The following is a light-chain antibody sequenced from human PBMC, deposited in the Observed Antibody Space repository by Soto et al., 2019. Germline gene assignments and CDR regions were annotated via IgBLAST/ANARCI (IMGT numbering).Light chain of an antibody. CDR3: VLYRGSGIWV. CDR1: SGSVSTSYY. Sequence: QAVVTQEPSFSVSPGGTVALTCGLSSGSVSTSYYPSWYQQTPGQAPRTLIYSTNTRSSGVPDRFSGSILGNKAALTITGAQADDESYYYCVLYRGSGIWVLGGGTKLTVL. V-gene: IGLV8-61*01. CDR2: STN. J-gene: IGLJ3*02.